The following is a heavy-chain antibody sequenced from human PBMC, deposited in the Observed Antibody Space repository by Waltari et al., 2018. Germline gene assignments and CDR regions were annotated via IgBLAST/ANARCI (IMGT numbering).Heavy chain of an antibody. D-gene: IGHD3-16*01. Sequence: QLLESGGGLVQPGGSLRLSCSDSGLTFSIFAMSWVRQAPGKGLECVSGISNSGGDTYYTDSVKGRFTISRDNSKKTLNLQMNSLRVEDTAVYYCAKDHGVAYWGQGTLVTVSS. CDR1: GLTFSIFA. CDR3: AKDHGVAY. J-gene: IGHJ4*02. V-gene: IGHV3-23*01. CDR2: ISNSGGDT.